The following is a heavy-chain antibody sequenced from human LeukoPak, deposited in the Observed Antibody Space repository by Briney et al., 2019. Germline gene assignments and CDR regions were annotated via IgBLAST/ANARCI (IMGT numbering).Heavy chain of an antibody. V-gene: IGHV1-24*01. CDR1: GYTLTELS. J-gene: IGHJ6*02. Sequence: ASVKVSCKVSGYTLTELSMHWVRQAPGKGLEWMGGFDPEDGETIYAQKFQGRVTMTEDTSTDTAYMELSSLRSEDTAVYYCATSYVYGSGSYQYYGMDVWGQGTTVTVSS. D-gene: IGHD3-10*01. CDR3: ATSYVYGSGSYQYYGMDV. CDR2: FDPEDGET.